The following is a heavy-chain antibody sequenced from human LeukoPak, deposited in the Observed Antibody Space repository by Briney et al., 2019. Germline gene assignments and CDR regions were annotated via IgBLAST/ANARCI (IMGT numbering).Heavy chain of an antibody. V-gene: IGHV1-18*01. CDR1: GGTFSSYA. J-gene: IGHJ3*02. Sequence: GASVKVSCKASGGTFSSYAISWVRQAPGQGLEWMGWISAYNGNTNYAQKLQGRVTMTTDTSTSTAYMELRSLRSDDTAVYYCAIDTAADAFDIWGQGTMVTVSS. D-gene: IGHD5-18*01. CDR3: AIDTAADAFDI. CDR2: ISAYNGNT.